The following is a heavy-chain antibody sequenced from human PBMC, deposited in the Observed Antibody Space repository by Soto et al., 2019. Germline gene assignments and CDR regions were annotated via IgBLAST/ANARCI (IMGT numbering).Heavy chain of an antibody. J-gene: IGHJ5*02. CDR3: AREDSSGYYSWFDP. V-gene: IGHV3-33*01. CDR2: IWYDGSNK. D-gene: IGHD3-22*01. CDR1: GFTFSSYG. Sequence: TGGSLRLSCAASGFTFSSYGMHWVRQAPGKGLEWVAVIWYDGSNKYYADSVKGRFTISRDNSKNTLYLQMNSLRAEDTAVYYCAREDSSGYYSWFDPWGQGTLVTVSS.